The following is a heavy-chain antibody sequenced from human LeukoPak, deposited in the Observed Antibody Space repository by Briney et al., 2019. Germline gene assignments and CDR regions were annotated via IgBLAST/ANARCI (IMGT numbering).Heavy chain of an antibody. V-gene: IGHV5-51*01. CDR3: ARAGCSGGSCYYPLNY. Sequence: GESLKISCQGSGYSFTSYWIGWVRQMPGKGLEWMGIIYPGDSDTRYSPSFQGQVTISADKSISTAYLQWSSLKASDTAMYYCARAGCSGGSCYYPLNYWGQGTLVTVSS. D-gene: IGHD2-15*01. CDR2: IYPGDSDT. J-gene: IGHJ4*02. CDR1: GYSFTSYW.